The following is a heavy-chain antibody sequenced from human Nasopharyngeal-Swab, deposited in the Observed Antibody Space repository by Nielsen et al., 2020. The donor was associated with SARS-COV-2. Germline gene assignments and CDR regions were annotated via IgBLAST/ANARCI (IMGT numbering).Heavy chain of an antibody. J-gene: IGHJ6*02. CDR3: ARGRRERAPRYYYYGMDV. V-gene: IGHV4-34*01. Sequence: GSLRLSCAVYGGASSGFYWSWIRHSPGEGLEWIGEINPSGSTDYNPSLKSRVSMSVDTSKNQVFLKLRSVTAADTGLYYCARGRRERAPRYYYYGMDVWGQGTTVTVS. CDR2: INPSGST. D-gene: IGHD1-1*01. CDR1: GGASSGFY.